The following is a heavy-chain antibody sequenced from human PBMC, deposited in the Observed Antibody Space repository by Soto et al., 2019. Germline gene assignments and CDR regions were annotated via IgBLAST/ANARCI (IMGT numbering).Heavy chain of an antibody. D-gene: IGHD5-18*01. Sequence: QVQLVQSGAEVKKPGSSVKVSCKASGGTFSSYAISWVRQAPGQGLEWMGGIIPIFGTANYAQKFQGRVTITADESTRTAYMELSSMRSEDTAVYYCARDNDRDTAMVILDYYYYYGMDVWGQGTTVTVSS. J-gene: IGHJ6*02. V-gene: IGHV1-69*01. CDR1: GGTFSSYA. CDR3: ARDNDRDTAMVILDYYYYYGMDV. CDR2: IIPIFGTA.